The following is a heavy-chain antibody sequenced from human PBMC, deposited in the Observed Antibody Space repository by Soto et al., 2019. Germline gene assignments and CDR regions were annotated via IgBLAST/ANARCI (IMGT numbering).Heavy chain of an antibody. D-gene: IGHD5-12*01. CDR3: AAERGYSGYDFNY. J-gene: IGHJ4*02. CDR1: GGSISSGGYY. CDR2: IYYSGST. Sequence: SETLSLTCTVSGGSISSGGYYWSWIRQHPGKGLEWIGYIYYSGSTYYNPSLKSRVTISVDTSKNQFSLKLSSVTAADTAVYYCAAERGYSGYDFNYWGQGTLVTVSS. V-gene: IGHV4-31*03.